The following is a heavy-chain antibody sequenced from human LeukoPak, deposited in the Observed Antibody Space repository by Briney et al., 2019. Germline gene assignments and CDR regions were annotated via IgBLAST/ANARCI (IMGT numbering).Heavy chain of an antibody. CDR3: ARVPDRSGYYYCYFDL. V-gene: IGHV4-59*01. CDR2: IYYSGST. CDR1: RGSLSSYY. Sequence: PSGTLSLTCIVSRGSLSSYYWCWLRQPPGKGLEWIGYIYYSGSTNYNPSLKSRVTISVDTSKNQFSLKLSSVTAADTAVYYCARVPDRSGYYYCYFDLWGRGTLVTVSS. J-gene: IGHJ2*01. D-gene: IGHD3-22*01.